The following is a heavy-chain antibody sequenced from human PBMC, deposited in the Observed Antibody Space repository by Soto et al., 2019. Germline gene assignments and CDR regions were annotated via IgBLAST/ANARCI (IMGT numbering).Heavy chain of an antibody. V-gene: IGHV3-74*01. Sequence: RRTLRLSCAASGFTFSSYCMHWVRQAPGKGLVWVSRINSDGSSTSYADSVKGRFTISRDNAKNTLYLQMNSLRAEDTAVYYCARDLSYDFWSGYAYYYYGMDVWGQGTTVTVSS. CDR1: GFTFSSYC. CDR3: ARDLSYDFWSGYAYYYYGMDV. D-gene: IGHD3-3*01. J-gene: IGHJ6*02. CDR2: INSDGSST.